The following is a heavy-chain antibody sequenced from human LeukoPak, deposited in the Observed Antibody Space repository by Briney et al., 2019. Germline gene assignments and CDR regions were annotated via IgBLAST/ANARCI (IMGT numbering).Heavy chain of an antibody. Sequence: SETLSLTCTVSGGSISSYYWSWIRQPAGKGLEWIGRIYTSGSTNYNPSLKSRVTMSVDTSKYQFSLKLSSVTAADTAVYYCARDYYDSSGYYLDYWGQGTLVTVSS. V-gene: IGHV4-4*07. CDR2: IYTSGST. CDR3: ARDYYDSSGYYLDY. J-gene: IGHJ4*02. CDR1: GGSISSYY. D-gene: IGHD3-22*01.